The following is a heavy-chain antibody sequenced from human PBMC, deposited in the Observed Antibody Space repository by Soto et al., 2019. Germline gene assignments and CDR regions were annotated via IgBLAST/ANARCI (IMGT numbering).Heavy chain of an antibody. CDR2: ISYDGSNK. J-gene: IGHJ6*02. CDR1: GFTFSSYA. CDR3: AREVVVPAAMDPYYYYYGMDV. Sequence: GGSLRLSCAASGFTFSSYAMHWVRQAPGKGLEWVAVISYDGSNKYYADSVKGRFTISRDNSKNTLYLQMNSLRAEDTAVYYCAREVVVPAAMDPYYYYYGMDVWGQGTTVTVSS. V-gene: IGHV3-30-3*01. D-gene: IGHD2-2*01.